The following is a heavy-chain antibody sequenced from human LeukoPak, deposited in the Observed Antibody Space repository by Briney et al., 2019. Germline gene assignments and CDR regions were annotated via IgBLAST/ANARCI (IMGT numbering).Heavy chain of an antibody. CDR2: FDPENGET. Sequence: SVKVSCKVSGYTLTDLSMHWVRQAPGKGLEWMGGFDPENGETIYAQNFQGRFTMTEDTSSGTAYMELNSLRSEDTAVYYCTTREIVVEPAQTSMVRGVLWRSDFWGHGTLVTVSS. J-gene: IGHJ4*01. CDR3: TTREIVVEPAQTSMVRGVLWRSDF. V-gene: IGHV1-24*01. CDR1: GYTLTDLS. D-gene: IGHD3-10*01.